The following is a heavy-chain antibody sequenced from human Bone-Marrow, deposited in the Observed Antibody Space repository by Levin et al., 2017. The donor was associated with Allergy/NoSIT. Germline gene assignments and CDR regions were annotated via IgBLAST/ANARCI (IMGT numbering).Heavy chain of an antibody. D-gene: IGHD3-3*01. CDR3: ARERYYDFWADGMDV. Sequence: SVKVSCKASGGTFSSYAISWVRQAPGQGLEWMGGIIPIFGTANYAQKFQGRVTITADESTSTAYMELSSLRSEDTAVYYCARERYYDFWADGMDVWGQGTTVTVSS. CDR2: IIPIFGTA. CDR1: GGTFSSYA. J-gene: IGHJ6*02. V-gene: IGHV1-69*13.